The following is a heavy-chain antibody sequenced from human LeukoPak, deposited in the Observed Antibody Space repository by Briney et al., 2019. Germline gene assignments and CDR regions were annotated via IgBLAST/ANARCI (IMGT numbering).Heavy chain of an antibody. J-gene: IGHJ3*02. V-gene: IGHV1-2*02. CDR1: GYTFTGYY. Sequence: GASVKVSCKASGYTFTGYYMHWVRQAPGQGLEWMGWINPNSGGTNYAQKFQGRVTMTRDTSISTAYMELSRLRSDDTAVYYCATPYCSSTSCYNWGAFDIWGQGTMVTVSS. D-gene: IGHD2-2*02. CDR3: ATPYCSSTSCYNWGAFDI. CDR2: INPNSGGT.